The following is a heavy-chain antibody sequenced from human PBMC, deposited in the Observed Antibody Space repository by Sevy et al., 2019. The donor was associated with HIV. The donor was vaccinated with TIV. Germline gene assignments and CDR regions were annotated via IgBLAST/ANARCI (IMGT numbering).Heavy chain of an antibody. D-gene: IGHD2-15*01. CDR1: GFTFHDYA. CDR2: ISWNSGSI. J-gene: IGHJ4*02. Sequence: GGSLRLSCEASGFTFHDYAMHWVQQVPGKGLEWVSGISWNSGSIGYADSVKGRFTIYRDNAKNSLYLQIDSLKVEDMAFYYCVKGHERVAASQLDFWGQGALVTVSS. V-gene: IGHV3-9*03. CDR3: VKGHERVAASQLDF.